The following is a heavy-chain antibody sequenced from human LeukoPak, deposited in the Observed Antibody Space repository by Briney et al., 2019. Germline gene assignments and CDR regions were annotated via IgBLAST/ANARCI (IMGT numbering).Heavy chain of an antibody. V-gene: IGHV3-11*04. J-gene: IGHJ4*02. CDR1: GFTFSDYY. Sequence: GGSLRLSCAASGFTFSDYYMSWIRQAPGKGLEWVSYISSSGSTIYYADSAKGRFTISRDNAKNSLYLQMYSLRGEDTAVYYCAREGYYDSSGYYLSYFDYWGQGTLVTVSS. D-gene: IGHD3-22*01. CDR3: AREGYYDSSGYYLSYFDY. CDR2: ISSSGSTI.